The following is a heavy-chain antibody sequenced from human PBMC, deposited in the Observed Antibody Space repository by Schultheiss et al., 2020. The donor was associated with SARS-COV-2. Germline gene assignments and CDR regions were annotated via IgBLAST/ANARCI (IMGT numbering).Heavy chain of an antibody. V-gene: IGHV4-59*08. D-gene: IGHD3-10*01. CDR1: GGSISSYY. CDR2: IYYSGST. Sequence: SQTLSLTCAVYGGSISSYYWSWIRQPPGKGLEWIGYIYYSGSTNYNPSLKSRVTISVDTSKNQFSLKLSSVTAADTAVYYCARHWGRSGSYSESWFDPWGQGTLVTVSS. CDR3: ARHWGRSGSYSESWFDP. J-gene: IGHJ5*02.